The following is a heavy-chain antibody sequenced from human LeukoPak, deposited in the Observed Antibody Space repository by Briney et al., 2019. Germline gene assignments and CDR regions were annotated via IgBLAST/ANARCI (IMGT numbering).Heavy chain of an antibody. CDR1: GFTFRSFG. Sequence: GGSLRLSCAASGFTFRSFGMHWVRQAPGKGLEWVALISYDASNKYYADSLKGRFAISRDNAKNSLFLQMNSLRVEDTAVYYCVREGSGSTHYMDVWGKGTPVTVSS. J-gene: IGHJ6*03. V-gene: IGHV3-30*03. CDR2: ISYDASNK. D-gene: IGHD3-10*01. CDR3: VREGSGSTHYMDV.